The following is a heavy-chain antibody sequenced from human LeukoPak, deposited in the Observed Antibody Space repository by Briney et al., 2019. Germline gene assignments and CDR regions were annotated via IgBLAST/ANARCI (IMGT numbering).Heavy chain of an antibody. Sequence: SETLSLTCTVSGGSISTYYWSWIRQPPGKGLEWIGYIYYRGSTNYNPSLKSRVTISVDTSKNQFSLKLRPVTAADTAVYFCARGDAAMNLVRNWGQGTLVTVSS. V-gene: IGHV4-59*01. CDR1: GGSISTYY. D-gene: IGHD5-18*01. CDR3: ARGDAAMNLVRN. CDR2: IYYRGST. J-gene: IGHJ4*02.